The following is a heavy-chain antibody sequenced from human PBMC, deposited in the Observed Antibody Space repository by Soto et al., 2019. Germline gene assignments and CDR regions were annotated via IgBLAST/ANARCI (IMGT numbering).Heavy chain of an antibody. J-gene: IGHJ4*02. CDR2: ISGSGGST. CDR3: AKNLYGSGSYSGSED. CDR1: GFTFSSYA. D-gene: IGHD1-26*01. V-gene: IGHV3-23*01. Sequence: TGGSLRLSCAASGFTFSSYAMSWVRQAPGKGLEWVSAISGSGGSTYYADSVKGRFTISRDNSKNTLYLQMNSLRAEDTAVYYCAKNLYGSGSYSGSEDWGQGTLVTVSS.